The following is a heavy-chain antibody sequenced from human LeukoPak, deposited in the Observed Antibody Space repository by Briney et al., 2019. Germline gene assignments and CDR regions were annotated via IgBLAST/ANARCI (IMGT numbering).Heavy chain of an antibody. CDR1: GFTFSNAY. CDR2: IWYDGSNK. V-gene: IGHV3-33*08. D-gene: IGHD4-17*01. Sequence: GGSLRLSCAASGFTFSNAYMHWVRQAPGKGLEWVAVIWYDGSNKYYADSVKGRFTISRDNSKNTLYLQMNSLRAEDTAVYYCARGGYGDYYFDYWGQGTLVTVSS. J-gene: IGHJ4*02. CDR3: ARGGYGDYYFDY.